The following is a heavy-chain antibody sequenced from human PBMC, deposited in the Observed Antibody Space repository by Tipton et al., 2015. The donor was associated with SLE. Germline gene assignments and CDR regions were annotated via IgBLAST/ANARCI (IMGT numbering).Heavy chain of an antibody. D-gene: IGHD6-19*01. J-gene: IGHJ4*02. CDR2: IYYSGST. CDR3: ARGWAVAGPLAFDY. V-gene: IGHV4-59*12. CDR1: GGSISSYY. Sequence: TLSLTCTVSGGSISSYYWSWIRQPPGKGLGWIGYIYYSGSTNYNPSLKSRVTISVDTSKNQFSLKLSSVTAADTAVYYCARGWAVAGPLAFDYWGQGILVTVSS.